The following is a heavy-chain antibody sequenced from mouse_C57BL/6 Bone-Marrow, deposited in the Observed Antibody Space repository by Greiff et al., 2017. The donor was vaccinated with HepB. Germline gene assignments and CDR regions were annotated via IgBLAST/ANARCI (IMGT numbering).Heavy chain of an antibody. CDR1: GFSLTSYG. J-gene: IGHJ4*01. CDR2: IWSGGST. Sequence: VKLVESGPGLVQPSQSLSITCTVSGFSLTSYGVHWVRQSPGKGLEWLGVIWSGGSTDYNAAFISRLSISKDNSKSQVFFKMNSLQADDTAIYYCARETVVAPRKHAMDYWGQGTSVTVSS. D-gene: IGHD1-1*01. CDR3: ARETVVAPRKHAMDY. V-gene: IGHV2-2*01.